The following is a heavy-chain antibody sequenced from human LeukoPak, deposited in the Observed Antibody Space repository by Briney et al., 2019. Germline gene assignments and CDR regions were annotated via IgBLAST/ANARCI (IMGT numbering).Heavy chain of an antibody. D-gene: IGHD3-10*01. J-gene: IGHJ4*02. CDR2: IYHSGNI. CDR3: ARGLNYYGSGSAFDN. V-gene: IGHV4-30-2*01. Sequence: SETLSLTCAVSGVSVSSGGYSWNWLPQPPGKGLEWIGYIYHSGNIYCNPSLRHRVSISVDRSNNQVSLMLSSVTAADSAVYYCARGLNYYGSGSAFDNWGQGTLVTVSS. CDR1: GVSVSSGGYS.